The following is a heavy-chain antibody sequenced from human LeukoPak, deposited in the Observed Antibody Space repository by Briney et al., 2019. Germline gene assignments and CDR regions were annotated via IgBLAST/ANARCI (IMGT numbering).Heavy chain of an antibody. CDR3: ARDTWVVPAAIDY. V-gene: IGHV3-23*01. Sequence: GGSLRLSCAASGFTFTSYAVNWVRQAPGKGLEWVSRISDGTAGTYYADSVKGRFTISRDNSKNTLYLQMNSLRAEDTAVYYCARDTWVVPAAIDYWGQGTLVTVSS. CDR2: ISDGTAGT. CDR1: GFTFTSYA. J-gene: IGHJ4*02. D-gene: IGHD2-2*01.